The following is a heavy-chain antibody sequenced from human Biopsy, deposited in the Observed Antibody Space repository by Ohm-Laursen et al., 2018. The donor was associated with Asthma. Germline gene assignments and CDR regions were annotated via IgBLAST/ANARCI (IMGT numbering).Heavy chain of an antibody. CDR1: GYTFISCH. D-gene: IGHD6-13*01. Sequence: AASVKVSCKASGYTFISCHIHWMRQAPGQGLEWMGRINPNSGGTNYAQKFQGRVTMTRDTSISTAYMEVSRLRSDDTAVYYCARGQKSAGDRWFDPWGQGTLVTVSS. V-gene: IGHV1-2*06. CDR2: INPNSGGT. J-gene: IGHJ5*02. CDR3: ARGQKSAGDRWFDP.